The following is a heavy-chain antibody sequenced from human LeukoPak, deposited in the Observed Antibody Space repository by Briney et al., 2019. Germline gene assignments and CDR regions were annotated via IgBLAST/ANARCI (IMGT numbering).Heavy chain of an antibody. CDR3: AASSEVGVPAEGAFDI. D-gene: IGHD3-22*01. CDR1: GFTFSSYA. J-gene: IGHJ3*02. CDR2: ISGSGGST. V-gene: IGHV3-23*01. Sequence: GGSLRLSCAASGFTFSSYAMSWVRQAPGKGLEWVSAISGSGGSTYYADSVKGRFTISRDNSKNTLYLQMNSLRAEDTAVYCCAASSEVGVPAEGAFDIWGQGTMVTVSS.